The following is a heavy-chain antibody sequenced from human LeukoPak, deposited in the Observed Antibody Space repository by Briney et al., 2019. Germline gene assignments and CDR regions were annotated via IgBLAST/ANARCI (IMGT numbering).Heavy chain of an antibody. CDR3: ARGRIVGATSFDY. V-gene: IGHV4-31*03. CDR1: GGSISSGGYY. J-gene: IGHJ4*02. D-gene: IGHD1-26*01. Sequence: SQTLSLTCTVSGGSISSGGYYWSWIRQHPGKGLEWIGYIYYSGSTYYNPSLKSRVTISVDTSKNQFSLQLSSVTAADTAVYYCARGRIVGATSFDYWGQGTLVTVSS. CDR2: IYYSGST.